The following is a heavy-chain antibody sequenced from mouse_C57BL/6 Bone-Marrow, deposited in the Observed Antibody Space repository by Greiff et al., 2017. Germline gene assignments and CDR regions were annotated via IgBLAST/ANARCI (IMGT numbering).Heavy chain of an antibody. V-gene: IGHV1-54*01. D-gene: IGHD1-1*01. CDR1: GYAFTNYL. Sequence: VQLQQSGAELVRPGTSVKVSCKASGYAFTNYLIEWVKQRPGQGLEWIGVINPGSGGTNYNEKFKGKATLTADKSSSTAYMQLSSLTSEDSAVYFCARGYYGPPRFAYWGQGTLVTVSA. CDR2: INPGSGGT. CDR3: ARGYYGPPRFAY. J-gene: IGHJ3*01.